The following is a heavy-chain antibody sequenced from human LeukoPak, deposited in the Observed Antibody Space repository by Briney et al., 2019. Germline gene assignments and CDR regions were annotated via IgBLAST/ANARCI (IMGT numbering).Heavy chain of an antibody. CDR3: ATQYYYDSSGSIDY. V-gene: IGHV4-39*07. CDR1: GGSISSSSYY. CDR2: IYYSGST. D-gene: IGHD3-22*01. J-gene: IGHJ4*02. Sequence: KPSETLSLTCTASGGSISSSSYYWGWIRQPPGKGLEWIGSIYYSGSTYYNPSLKSRVTISVDTSKNQFSLKLSSVTAADTAVYYCATQYYYDSSGSIDYWGQGTLVTVSS.